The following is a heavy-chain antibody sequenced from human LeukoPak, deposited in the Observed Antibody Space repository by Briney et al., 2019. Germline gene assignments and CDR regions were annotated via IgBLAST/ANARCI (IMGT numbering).Heavy chain of an antibody. J-gene: IGHJ3*02. CDR3: ARVGGWPLDAFDI. Sequence: GGSLRLSCAASGFTFSSYWMSWVRQAPGKGLEWVANIKQDGSEKYYVDSVKGRFTISRDNAKNSLYLQMNSLRAGDTAVYYCARVGGWPLDAFDIWGQGTMVTVSS. CDR1: GFTFSSYW. CDR2: IKQDGSEK. V-gene: IGHV3-7*01. D-gene: IGHD6-19*01.